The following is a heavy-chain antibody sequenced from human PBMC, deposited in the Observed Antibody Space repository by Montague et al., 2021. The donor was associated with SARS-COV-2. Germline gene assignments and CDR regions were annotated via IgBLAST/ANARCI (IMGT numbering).Heavy chain of an antibody. Sequence: LRLSCAVHTTSFSGYYRGWIRHSPGTGLEWIGELDQSGKTNYNPTLKRLVTISADTSKSQFSLKLNSVTAADTAVYYCVRGWGSWFHWGQGTLVTVSS. CDR3: VRGWGSWFH. CDR1: TTSFSGYY. CDR2: LDQSGKT. V-gene: IGHV4-34*01. D-gene: IGHD3-16*01. J-gene: IGHJ4*02.